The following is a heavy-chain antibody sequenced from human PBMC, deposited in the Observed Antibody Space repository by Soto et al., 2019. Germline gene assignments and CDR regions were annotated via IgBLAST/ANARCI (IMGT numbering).Heavy chain of an antibody. CDR3: VKDESINWYSGHFRH. V-gene: IGHV3-9*01. J-gene: IGHJ1*01. CDR2: INWNSGSI. CDR1: GFAFDDYA. Sequence: EVQLVESGGGLVQPGRSLRLSCAACGFAFDDYAMHWFRQVPGKGLEWVSGINWNSGSIGYGDSVKGRFAISRDNAKNSLHLQMNSLSAEDTAFYYCVKDESINWYSGHFRHWGQGTLVTVSS. D-gene: IGHD6-13*01.